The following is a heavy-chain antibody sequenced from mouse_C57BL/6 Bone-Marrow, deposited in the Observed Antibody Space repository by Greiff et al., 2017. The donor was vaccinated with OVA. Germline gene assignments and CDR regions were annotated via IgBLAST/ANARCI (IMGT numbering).Heavy chain of an antibody. J-gene: IGHJ4*01. CDR3: ARLYSKDYAMDY. Sequence: EVQRVESGGGLVKPGGSLKLSCAASGFTFSSYTMSWVRQTPEQRLEWVATISGGGGNTYYPDSVKGRFTISRDNAKNTLYLQMSSLRSEDTALYYCARLYSKDYAMDYWGQGTSVTVSS. V-gene: IGHV5-9*01. D-gene: IGHD2-5*01. CDR2: ISGGGGNT. CDR1: GFTFSSYT.